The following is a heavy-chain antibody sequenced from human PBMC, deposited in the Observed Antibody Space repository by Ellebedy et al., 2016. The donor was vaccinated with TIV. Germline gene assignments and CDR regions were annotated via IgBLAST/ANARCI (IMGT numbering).Heavy chain of an antibody. Sequence: MPSETLSLTCTVSGGTISSGGYYWSWIRKHTGKGLEWLGHIYYSRSTSYNPSLKGRVTISADMSKNQFSLKLSSVTAEDTSVYYCAGGGRGFLLDYWGQGTLVTVSS. CDR3: AGGGRGFLLDY. J-gene: IGHJ4*02. D-gene: IGHD3-16*01. V-gene: IGHV4-31*03. CDR1: GGTISSGGYY. CDR2: IYYSRST.